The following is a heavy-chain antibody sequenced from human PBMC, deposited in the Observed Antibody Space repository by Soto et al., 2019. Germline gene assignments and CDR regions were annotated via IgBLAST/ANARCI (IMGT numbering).Heavy chain of an antibody. Sequence: GGSLRLSCEASGFTFSGYWMSWVRQAPGKGLGWVADIKHDGSVQYYVDSVKGRFTISRDNAKKLLFLQMNGLRAEDTALYYCARATYSNAWYRFDLWGQGTLVTVS. CDR3: ARATYSNAWYRFDL. V-gene: IGHV3-7*03. D-gene: IGHD4-4*01. J-gene: IGHJ4*02. CDR2: IKHDGSVQ. CDR1: GFTFSGYW.